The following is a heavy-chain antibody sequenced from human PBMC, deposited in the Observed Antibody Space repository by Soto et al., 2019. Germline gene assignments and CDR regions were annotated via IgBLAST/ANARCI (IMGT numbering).Heavy chain of an antibody. CDR1: GFTFYNYA. Sequence: GGSLRLSCAASGFTFYNYAMGWVRPAPGKGLEWVSAITGSGSDTYYVDSVKGRFTISRDNSENTLYLQMNSLRAEDTAIYYCAKLGSSSWSPHYYFDYWGQGTLVTVSS. CDR3: AKLGSSSWSPHYYFDY. V-gene: IGHV3-23*01. J-gene: IGHJ4*02. CDR2: ITGSGSDT. D-gene: IGHD2-2*01.